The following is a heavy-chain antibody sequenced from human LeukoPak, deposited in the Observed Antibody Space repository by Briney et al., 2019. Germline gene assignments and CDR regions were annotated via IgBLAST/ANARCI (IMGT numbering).Heavy chain of an antibody. CDR2: IYYSGST. CDR3: ASLISRLLGGTTVIEFDY. Sequence: PSETLSLTCTVSGGSISSSSYYWGWLRQPPGQGLEWIGSIYYSGSTYYNPSLKSRVTISVDTSKTQFSLKLSSVTAADTAVYYCASLISRLLGGTTVIEFDYWGQGTLVTVSS. J-gene: IGHJ4*02. D-gene: IGHD4-17*01. V-gene: IGHV4-39*01. CDR1: GGSISSSSYY.